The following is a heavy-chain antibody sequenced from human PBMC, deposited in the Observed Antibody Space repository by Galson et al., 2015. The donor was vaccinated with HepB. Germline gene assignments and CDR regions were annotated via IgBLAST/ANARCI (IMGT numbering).Heavy chain of an antibody. CDR2: DWYAGSNK. Sequence: ALRLCCPACGFTLGHAGQHRVPLAPGQGLEWVAVDWYAGSNKYYADSVKGRFTISRDNSKNTLYLQMNSLRAEDTAVYYCARGGFGGSSSFNYWGQGTLVTVSS. V-gene: IGHV3-33*08. J-gene: IGHJ4*02. CDR1: GFTLGHAG. D-gene: IGHD6-6*01. CDR3: ARGGFGGSSSFNY.